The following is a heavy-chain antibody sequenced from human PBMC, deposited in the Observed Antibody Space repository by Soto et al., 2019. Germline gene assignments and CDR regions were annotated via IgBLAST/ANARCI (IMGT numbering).Heavy chain of an antibody. D-gene: IGHD6-13*01. CDR3: ARHSGVAEDGTD. Sequence: GGSLRLSCAASGFTFSSYAMHWVRQAPGKGLEWVAVISYDGSNKYYADSVKGRFTISRDNSKNTLYLQMNSLRAEDTAVYYCARHSGVAEDGTDWGQGTLVTVSS. J-gene: IGHJ1*01. CDR2: ISYDGSNK. V-gene: IGHV3-30-3*01. CDR1: GFTFSSYA.